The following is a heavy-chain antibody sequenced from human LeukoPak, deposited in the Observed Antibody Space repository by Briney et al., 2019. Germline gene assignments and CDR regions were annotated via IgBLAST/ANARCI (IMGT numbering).Heavy chain of an antibody. CDR3: ARLHVQDYDFWSGYFPGYYYYMDV. Sequence: SGGSLRLSCAASGFTFSSYSMNWVRQAPGKGLEWVSSISSSSSYIYYADSVKGRFTISRDNAKNSLYLQMNSLRAEDTAVYYCARLHVQDYDFWSGYFPGYYYYMDVWGKGTTVTVSS. CDR2: ISSSSSYI. D-gene: IGHD3-3*01. V-gene: IGHV3-21*01. J-gene: IGHJ6*03. CDR1: GFTFSSYS.